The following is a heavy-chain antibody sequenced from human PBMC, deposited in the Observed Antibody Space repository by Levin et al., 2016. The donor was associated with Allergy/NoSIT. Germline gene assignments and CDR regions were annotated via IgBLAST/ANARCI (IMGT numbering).Heavy chain of an antibody. D-gene: IGHD3-22*01. Sequence: WIRQPPGKALEWLALIYWDDDKRYSPSLKSRLTITKDTSKNQVVLTMTNMDPVDTATYYCAHRGYYDSSGYTDAFDIWGQGTMVTVSS. J-gene: IGHJ3*02. V-gene: IGHV2-5*02. CDR3: AHRGYYDSSGYTDAFDI. CDR2: IYWDDDK.